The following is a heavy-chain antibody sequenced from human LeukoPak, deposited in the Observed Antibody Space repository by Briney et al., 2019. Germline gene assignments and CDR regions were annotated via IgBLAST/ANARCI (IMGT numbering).Heavy chain of an antibody. Sequence: PGGSLRLSCAASGFTFSSYSMNWVRQAPGKGLEWVSSIGSRSSYIYYADSVKGRFTISRDNAKNSLYLQMNSLRAEDTAVYYCAKGCGYNCYPPSYWGQGTLVTVSS. J-gene: IGHJ1*01. CDR3: AKGCGYNCYPPSY. CDR1: GFTFSSYS. CDR2: IGSRSSYI. D-gene: IGHD3-22*01. V-gene: IGHV3-21*04.